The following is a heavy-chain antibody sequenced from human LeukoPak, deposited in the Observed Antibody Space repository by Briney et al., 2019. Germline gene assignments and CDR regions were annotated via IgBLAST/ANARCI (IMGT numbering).Heavy chain of an antibody. Sequence: GGSLRLSCAASGFTFSSYSMNWVRQAPGKGLEWVSSISSSSSYIYYADSVKGRFTISRDNAKNSLYLHMNSLRAEDTAVYYCARDRTNWNGYYYYGMDVWGQGTTVTVSS. D-gene: IGHD1-1*01. J-gene: IGHJ6*02. CDR1: GFTFSSYS. CDR2: ISSSSSYI. V-gene: IGHV3-21*01. CDR3: ARDRTNWNGYYYYGMDV.